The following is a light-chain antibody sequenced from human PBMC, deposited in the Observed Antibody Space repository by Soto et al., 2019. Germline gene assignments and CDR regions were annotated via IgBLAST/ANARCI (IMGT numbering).Light chain of an antibody. CDR1: QDIINR. J-gene: IGKJ4*01. V-gene: IGKV1-16*02. CDR3: QQYKDYPLT. Sequence: DIQMTQSPSSLSASVGDRITITCRASQDIINRLVWFQQKPGKAPKSLIYAASNLQSGVPSKFSGSGSGTDFTLTISSLQPEDFATYYCQQYKDYPLTFDGGTRVEIK. CDR2: AAS.